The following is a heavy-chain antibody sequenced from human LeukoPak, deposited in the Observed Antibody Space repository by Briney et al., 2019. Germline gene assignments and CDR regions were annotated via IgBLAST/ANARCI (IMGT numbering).Heavy chain of an antibody. CDR3: ARLSPYLGSGSSAFPDDF. D-gene: IGHD3-10*01. CDR1: GDPIRSSPYY. J-gene: IGHJ4*02. V-gene: IGHV4-39*01. Sequence: SETLSLTCTVSGDPIRSSPYYWGWIRQPPGKGLEWIGSISYSGSTFYNPSLKSRLTISVDTSKNQFSLELSSLTAADTAVFYCARLSPYLGSGSSAFPDDFWGQGTLVTVSS. CDR2: ISYSGST.